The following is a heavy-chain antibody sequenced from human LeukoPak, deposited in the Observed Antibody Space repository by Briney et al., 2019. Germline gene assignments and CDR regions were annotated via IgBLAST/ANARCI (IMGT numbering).Heavy chain of an antibody. D-gene: IGHD2-2*01. Sequence: ASVKVSCKASGDTFSRYGISWVRQAPGQGLEWMGGIIPLFGTANYAQKFQGRVTITADESTSTVYMELNSLRFEDTAVYYCARHPIVVVPAAKEEYYGMDVWGQGTTVTVSS. CDR3: ARHPIVVVPAAKEEYYGMDV. V-gene: IGHV1-69*13. CDR1: GDTFSRYG. CDR2: IIPLFGTA. J-gene: IGHJ6*02.